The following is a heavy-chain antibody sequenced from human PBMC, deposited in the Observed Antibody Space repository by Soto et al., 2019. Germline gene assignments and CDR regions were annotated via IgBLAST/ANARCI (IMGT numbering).Heavy chain of an antibody. D-gene: IGHD3-3*01. CDR2: MYYSGST. J-gene: IGHJ4*02. Sequence: PSETLSLTCTVSGGSIRSSSYYWGWIRQPPGKGLEWIGSMYYSGSTYYNSSLKSRVTISVDTSKNQFSLKLRSVTAADTAVYYCAAEWLLSQSPTSIDFWGQGTLVTVSS. CDR1: GGSIRSSSYY. CDR3: AAEWLLSQSPTSIDF. V-gene: IGHV4-39*01.